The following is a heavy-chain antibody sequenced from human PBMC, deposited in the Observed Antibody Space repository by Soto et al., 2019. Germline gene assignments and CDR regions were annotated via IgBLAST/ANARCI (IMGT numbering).Heavy chain of an antibody. Sequence: GGSLRLSCAVSGFTFSSYAMYWARQARGKGLEWVAVILHDGSHIYYADSVKGRFTISRDNSKNTLYLQMNSLRAEDTAVYFCAKKSPGCITNPKDYWGHGTLVTVSS. CDR2: ILHDGSHI. CDR1: GFTFSSYA. D-gene: IGHD2-8*01. CDR3: AKKSPGCITNPKDY. J-gene: IGHJ4*01. V-gene: IGHV3-30*18.